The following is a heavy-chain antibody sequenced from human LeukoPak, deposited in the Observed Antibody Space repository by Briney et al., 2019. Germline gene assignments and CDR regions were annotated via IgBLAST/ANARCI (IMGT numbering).Heavy chain of an antibody. J-gene: IGHJ3*01. CDR1: GFTFSSYA. CDR2: ISYDGSKK. Sequence: GGSLRLSCAPSGFTFSSYAMSWVRQAPGKGLEWVAAISYDGSKKHYAHSVKGRFTISRDNSKNTLYLQMNNVRAEDTAVYYCARVTSDEWLGELFFWGQGTMVTVSS. D-gene: IGHD3-10*01. CDR3: ARVTSDEWLGELFF. V-gene: IGHV3-30*04.